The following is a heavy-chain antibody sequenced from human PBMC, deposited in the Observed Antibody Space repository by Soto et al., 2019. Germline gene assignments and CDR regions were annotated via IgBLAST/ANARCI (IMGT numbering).Heavy chain of an antibody. D-gene: IGHD6-13*01. V-gene: IGHV2-5*02. CDR2: IYGDDDK. Sequence: QITLNESVPALVKPTQPLTLTCTFSGFSLTTSGVGVHWIRQSPGKALEWLAVIYGDDDKRYNPSLETRLNITKEASKKQLVTNTTNIDPVATATYFCAHNPSYSTNWYIPDDWFDSWGQGTLVTVSS. CDR3: AHNPSYSTNWYIPDDWFDS. CDR1: GFSLTTSGVG. J-gene: IGHJ5*01.